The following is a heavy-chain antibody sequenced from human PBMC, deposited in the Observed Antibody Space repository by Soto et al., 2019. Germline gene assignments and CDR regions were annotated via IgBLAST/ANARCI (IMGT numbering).Heavy chain of an antibody. CDR1: GGSSSSYY. CDR3: ARSGYSYGPKPLLY. D-gene: IGHD5-18*01. Sequence: SETLSLTCTVSGGSSSSYYCRWIRQHPGKGLEWIGYIYYSGSTYYNPSLKSRVTISVDTSKNQFSLELSSVTAADTAVYYCARSGYSYGPKPLLYWGQGTLVTAPQ. J-gene: IGHJ4*02. CDR2: IYYSGST. V-gene: IGHV4-59*06.